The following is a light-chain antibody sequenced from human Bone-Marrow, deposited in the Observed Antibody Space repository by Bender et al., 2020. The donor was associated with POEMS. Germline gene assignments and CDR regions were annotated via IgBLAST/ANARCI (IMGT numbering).Light chain of an antibody. CDR2: DVT. V-gene: IGLV2-23*02. CDR1: SSDLGDYTY. Sequence: HSALTQPASLSGSPGQSITISCTGTSSDLGDYTYVSWYQQHPGKAPKLMIFDVTDRPSGVSNRFSGSKSGNTASLTISGLQADDEADYYCCSYADTSTWVFGGGTKLTVL. J-gene: IGLJ3*02. CDR3: CSYADTSTWV.